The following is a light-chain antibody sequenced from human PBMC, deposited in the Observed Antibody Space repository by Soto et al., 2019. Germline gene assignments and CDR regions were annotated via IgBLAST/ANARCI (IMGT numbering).Light chain of an antibody. CDR3: CSYAGSYTYV. V-gene: IGLV2-11*01. J-gene: IGLJ1*01. CDR1: SSDVGGYNY. Sequence: ALTQPRSVSGSPGQSVTISCTGTSSDVGGYNYVSWYQQHPGKAPKLMICDVSKRPSGVPDRFSGSKSGNTASLTISGLQAEDEADYYCCSYAGSYTYVFGTGTKVTAL. CDR2: DVS.